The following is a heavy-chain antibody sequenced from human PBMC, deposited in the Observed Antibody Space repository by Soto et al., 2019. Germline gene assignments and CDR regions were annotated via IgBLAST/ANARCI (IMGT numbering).Heavy chain of an antibody. CDR2: ISAYNGNT. D-gene: IGHD3-22*01. V-gene: IGHV1-18*01. J-gene: IGHJ4*02. Sequence: ASVKVSCKASGYTFTSNGITWVRQAPGQGLEWMGWISAYNGNTNYAQKLQGRVTMTTDTSTSTAYMELRSLRSDDTAVYYCARVGAYYDSSGYYHSTFDYWGQGTLVTVSS. CDR1: GYTFTSNG. CDR3: ARVGAYYDSSGYYHSTFDY.